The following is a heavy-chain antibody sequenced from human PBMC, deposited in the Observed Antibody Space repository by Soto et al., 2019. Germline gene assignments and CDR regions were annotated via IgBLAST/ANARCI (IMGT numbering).Heavy chain of an antibody. Sequence: QGQLVESGGGVVQPGRSLRLSCAASGCTFRRYGMHWVRQAPGKGLEWVAVISYEGSNKYYVDSVKGRFTISRDNSKNTLYLQMNSLRAEDTAVYYCVKDRVSGSYSRVLDYWGQGTLVTVSS. CDR1: GCTFRRYG. D-gene: IGHD1-26*01. CDR3: VKDRVSGSYSRVLDY. V-gene: IGHV3-30*18. J-gene: IGHJ4*02. CDR2: ISYEGSNK.